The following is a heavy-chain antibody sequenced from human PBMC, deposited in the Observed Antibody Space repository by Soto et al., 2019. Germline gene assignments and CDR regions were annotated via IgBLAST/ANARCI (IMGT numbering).Heavy chain of an antibody. Sequence: SETLSLTCTVSGGSISSGGYYWSWIRQHPGKGLEWIGYIYYSGSTYYNPSLKSRVTISVDTSKNQFSLKLSSVTAADTAVYYCARVDILTRPFDPWGQGTLVTVSS. V-gene: IGHV4-31*03. D-gene: IGHD3-9*01. CDR1: GGSISSGGYY. CDR2: IYYSGST. CDR3: ARVDILTRPFDP. J-gene: IGHJ5*02.